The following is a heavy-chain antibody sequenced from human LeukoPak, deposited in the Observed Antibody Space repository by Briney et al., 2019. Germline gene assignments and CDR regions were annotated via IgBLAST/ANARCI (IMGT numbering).Heavy chain of an antibody. J-gene: IGHJ6*02. V-gene: IGHV5-51*01. CDR3: ARHATAVAGLYYYYYGMDV. CDR1: GYSFTSYW. Sequence: GESLKISCKGSGYSFTSYWIGWVRQMPGKGLEWMGIIYPGDSDTRYSPSFQGQVTISADKSISTAYLQWSSLKASDTAMYYCARHATAVAGLYYYYYGMDVWGQGTTVTVSS. D-gene: IGHD6-19*01. CDR2: IYPGDSDT.